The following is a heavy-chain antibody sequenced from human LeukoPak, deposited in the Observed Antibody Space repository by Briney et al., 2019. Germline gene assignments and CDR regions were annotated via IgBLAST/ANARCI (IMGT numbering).Heavy chain of an antibody. V-gene: IGHV3-23*01. CDR3: AKDPGQTIFGVVITEFDY. Sequence: PGGSLRLSCAASGFTFSSYAMSWVRQAPGKGLEWVSAISGSGGSTYYADSVKGRFTISRDNSKNTLYLQMNSLRAEDTAVYYCAKDPGQTIFGVVITEFDYWGQGTLVTVSS. D-gene: IGHD3-3*01. CDR1: GFTFSSYA. J-gene: IGHJ4*02. CDR2: ISGSGGST.